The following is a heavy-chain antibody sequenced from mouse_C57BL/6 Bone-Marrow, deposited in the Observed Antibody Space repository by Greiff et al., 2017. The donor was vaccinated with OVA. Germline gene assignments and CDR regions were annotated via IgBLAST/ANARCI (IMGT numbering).Heavy chain of an antibody. Sequence: QVQLQQPGAELVKPGASVKLSCKASGYTFTSYWMHWMKQRPEQGLEWIGYIYPRDGSTKYNEKFKGKATLTADKSSSTAYMQLNSLTSEDSAVYFCARTGLDYGNFYYAMDYWGQGTSVTVSS. J-gene: IGHJ4*01. CDR2: IYPRDGST. CDR1: GYTFTSYW. D-gene: IGHD2-1*01. CDR3: ARTGLDYGNFYYAMDY. V-gene: IGHV1S12*01.